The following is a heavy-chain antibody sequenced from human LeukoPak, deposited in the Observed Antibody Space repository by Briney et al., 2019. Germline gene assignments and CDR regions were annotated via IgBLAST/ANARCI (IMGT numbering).Heavy chain of an antibody. D-gene: IGHD4-17*01. J-gene: IGHJ4*02. CDR2: INPNSGGT. CDR3: VRERDGDYQS. CDR1: GYSFIAYY. Sequence: ASLKVSCKASGYSFIAYYMYCVRQAPEQGLEWMGWINPNSGGTKYAQKFQGRVTMTRDTSISTAYMELSRLRSDDAAVYYCVRERDGDYQSWGQGTLVSVSS. V-gene: IGHV1-2*02.